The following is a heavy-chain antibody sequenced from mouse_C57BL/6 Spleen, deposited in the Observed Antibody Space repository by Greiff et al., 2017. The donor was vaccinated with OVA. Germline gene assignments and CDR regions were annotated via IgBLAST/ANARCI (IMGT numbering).Heavy chain of an antibody. J-gene: IGHJ1*03. CDR2: ISYDGSN. V-gene: IGHV3-6*01. Sequence: ESGPGLVKPSQSLSLTCSVTGYSITSGYYWNWIRQFPGNKLEWMGYISYDGSNNYNPSLKNRISITRDTSKNQFFLKLNSVTTEDTATYYCARDGYGGAYFDVWGTGTTVTVSS. CDR1: GYSITSGYY. D-gene: IGHD2-2*01. CDR3: ARDGYGGAYFDV.